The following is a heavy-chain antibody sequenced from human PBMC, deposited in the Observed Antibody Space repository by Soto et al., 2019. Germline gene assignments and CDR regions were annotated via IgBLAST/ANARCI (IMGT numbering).Heavy chain of an antibody. D-gene: IGHD4-17*01. J-gene: IGHJ4*02. CDR3: AIYGGNSGSYYFDY. CDR1: GGTFSSYT. CDR2: TIPILGIA. Sequence: ASVKVSCKASGGTFSSYTISWVRQAPGQGLEWMGRTIPILGIADYAQKFQGRVTITADKSTSTAYMELSSLRSEDTAVYYCAIYGGNSGSYYFDYWGQGTLVTVSS. V-gene: IGHV1-69*02.